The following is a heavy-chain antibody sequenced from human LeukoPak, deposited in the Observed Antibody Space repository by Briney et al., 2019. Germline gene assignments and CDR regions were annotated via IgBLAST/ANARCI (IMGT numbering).Heavy chain of an antibody. J-gene: IGHJ3*02. Sequence: PSETLSLTCTVSGGSISSYYWSWIRQPPGKGLEWIGYIYYSGSTNYNPSLKSRVTISVDTSKNQFSLKLSSVTAADTAVYYCASKYSSGWYEAFDIRGQGTMVTVPS. CDR1: GGSISSYY. CDR2: IYYSGST. D-gene: IGHD6-19*01. V-gene: IGHV4-59*01. CDR3: ASKYSSGWYEAFDI.